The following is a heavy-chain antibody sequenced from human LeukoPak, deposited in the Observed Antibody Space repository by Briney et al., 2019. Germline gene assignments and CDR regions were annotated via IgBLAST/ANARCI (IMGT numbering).Heavy chain of an antibody. V-gene: IGHV3-13*04. CDR1: GFTFSTYD. CDR3: ARGNILTGYDY. CDR2: IGNGGDT. Sequence: GGSLRLSCAASGFTFSTYDMHWVRHATGKGLEWVSAIGNGGDTHYTGSVKGRFTISRENAKSSLYLQMNSLRAGDTAVYYCARGNILTGYDYWGQGTLVTVSS. J-gene: IGHJ4*02. D-gene: IGHD3-9*01.